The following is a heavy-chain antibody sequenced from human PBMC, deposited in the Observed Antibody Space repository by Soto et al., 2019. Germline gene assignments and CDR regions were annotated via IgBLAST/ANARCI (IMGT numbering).Heavy chain of an antibody. Sequence: QVQLVQSGAQVKPPGASVKVSCKASGYTFTGHYMHWVRQVSGKRLEHLGWLKSDNGGTYYAPKFQGRVTFTRDTSTSTAYMELSGLQSDDTAVYICARDLCPLGSGSACPLYGLDIRGQWTTVVVS. CDR3: ARDLCPLGSGSACPLYGLDI. V-gene: IGHV1-2*02. CDR1: GYTFTGHY. CDR2: LKSDNGGT. J-gene: IGHJ6*02. D-gene: IGHD3-10*01.